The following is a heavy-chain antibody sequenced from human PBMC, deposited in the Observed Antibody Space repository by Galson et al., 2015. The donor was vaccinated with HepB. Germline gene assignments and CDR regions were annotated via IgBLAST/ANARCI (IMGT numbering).Heavy chain of an antibody. J-gene: IGHJ4*02. Sequence: SLRLSCAASGFPFSDYPMNWVRQAPGRGLEWVSGISESGVIIYYADSVKGRFTLSRDNSENTLYLQMNSLRVDDTAIYYCARAAYGRNGNDYWGQGTL. CDR1: GFPFSDYP. V-gene: IGHV3-23*01. CDR3: ARAAYGRNGNDY. D-gene: IGHD3-10*01. CDR2: ISESGVII.